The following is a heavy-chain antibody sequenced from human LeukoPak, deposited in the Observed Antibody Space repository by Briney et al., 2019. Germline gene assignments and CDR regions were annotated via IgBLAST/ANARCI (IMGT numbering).Heavy chain of an antibody. Sequence: SETLSLTRTVSGGSISSSSYYWGWIRQPPGKGLEWIGSIYYSGSTYYNPSLKSRVTISVDTSKNQFSLKLSSVTAADTAVYYCARHESAVAGIFDYWGQGTLVTVSS. CDR3: ARHESAVAGIFDY. CDR1: GGSISSSSYY. V-gene: IGHV4-39*01. CDR2: IYYSGST. J-gene: IGHJ4*02. D-gene: IGHD6-19*01.